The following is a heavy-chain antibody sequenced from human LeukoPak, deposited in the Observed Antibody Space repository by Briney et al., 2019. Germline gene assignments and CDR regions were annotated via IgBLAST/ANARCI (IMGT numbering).Heavy chain of an antibody. CDR2: ISYSSSTI. Sequence: PGGSLRLSCEASGFTFSIYAMTWVRQAPGKGLEWISYISYSSSTIYYADSVKGRFTISRDNAKNSLYLQMNSLRAEDTAVYYCARPDDSSGSFPDYWGQGTLVTVSS. J-gene: IGHJ4*02. D-gene: IGHD3-22*01. CDR3: ARPDDSSGSFPDY. CDR1: GFTFSIYA. V-gene: IGHV3-48*01.